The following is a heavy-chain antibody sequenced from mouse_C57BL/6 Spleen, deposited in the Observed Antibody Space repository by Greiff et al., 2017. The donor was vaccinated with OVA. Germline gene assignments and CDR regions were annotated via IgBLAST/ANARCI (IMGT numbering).Heavy chain of an antibody. CDR1: GYTFTDYY. Sequence: VQLQQSGPELVKPGASVKISCKASGYTFTDYYLTWVTQTHGKSLEWIGDINPNNGGTSYNQKFKGKATLTVDKSSSTAYLELRSLTSEDSAVYYCARSSYGKDYWGQGTTLTVSS. CDR2: INPNNGGT. D-gene: IGHD1-1*01. J-gene: IGHJ2*01. CDR3: ARSSYGKDY. V-gene: IGHV1-26*01.